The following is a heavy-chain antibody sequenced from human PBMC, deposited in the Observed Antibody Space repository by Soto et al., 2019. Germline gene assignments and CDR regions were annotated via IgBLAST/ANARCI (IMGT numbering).Heavy chain of an antibody. Sequence: GESLKISCKASGYSFTTYWIGWVRQMPGKGLELMGIMYPGDSDTRYSPSFQGQVTISADKSISTAYLLWSSLKASDTAIYYCARVGGFGATTIDYWGQGTLVTVSS. CDR2: MYPGDSDT. V-gene: IGHV5-51*01. J-gene: IGHJ4*02. CDR1: GYSFTTYW. CDR3: ARVGGFGATTIDY. D-gene: IGHD3-10*01.